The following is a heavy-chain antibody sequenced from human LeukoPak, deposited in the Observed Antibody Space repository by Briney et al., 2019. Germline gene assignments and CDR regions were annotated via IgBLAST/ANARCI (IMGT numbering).Heavy chain of an antibody. J-gene: IGHJ5*02. D-gene: IGHD3-16*01. CDR2: TRNKANSYTT. CDR1: GFTFSDHY. CDR3: ARGKGVPRCLAP. V-gene: IGHV3-72*01. Sequence: GGSLRLSCAASGFTFSDHYMDWVRQAPGKGLEWVGRTRNKANSYTTEYAAYVKGRFTISRDDSKNSLYLQMNSLKTEDTAVYYCARGKGVPRCLAPWGKGPLVTVSS.